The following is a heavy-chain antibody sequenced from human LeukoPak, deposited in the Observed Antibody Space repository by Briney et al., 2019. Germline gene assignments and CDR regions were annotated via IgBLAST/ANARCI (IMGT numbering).Heavy chain of an antibody. V-gene: IGHV4-61*02. J-gene: IGHJ4*02. CDR3: AREYSGYEN. D-gene: IGHD5-12*01. Sequence: PSQTLSLTCTVSGGSISSDKNYWSWIRQPAGKGLEWIGRIYRSGNTNYNPSLKSRVTISVDTSKNQFSLKLSSVTAADTAVYYCAREYSGYENWGQGTLVTVSS. CDR2: IYRSGNT. CDR1: GGSISSDKNY.